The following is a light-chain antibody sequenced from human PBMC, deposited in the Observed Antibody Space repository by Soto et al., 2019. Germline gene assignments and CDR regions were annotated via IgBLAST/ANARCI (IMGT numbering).Light chain of an antibody. CDR1: QSLSSW. CDR2: DDS. Sequence: DIQMTQSPSTLSASVGDRVTITCRASQSLSSWVACYQQKQGKAPKLMMYDDSSLESGIPSRYSGSGSGPEFTPNISSLQPPDFASYATQQYNIYSTTFGRGTQVETK. V-gene: IGKV1-5*01. CDR3: QQYNIYSTT. J-gene: IGKJ1*01.